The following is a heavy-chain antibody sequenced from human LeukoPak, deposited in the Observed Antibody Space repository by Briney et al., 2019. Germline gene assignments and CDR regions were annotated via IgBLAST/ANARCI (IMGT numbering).Heavy chain of an antibody. V-gene: IGHV4-4*07. CDR1: GVSISSYF. J-gene: IGHJ6*04. Sequence: PSETLSLTCTVSGVSISSYFWNWIRQPAGKGLEWIGRIYPSGSTNYSPSLKSRVTMSRDTSTNQFFLKLNSMTAADTAVYYCARGWEANLDVWGKGTTVTVSS. CDR2: IYPSGST. CDR3: ARGWEANLDV. D-gene: IGHD1-26*01.